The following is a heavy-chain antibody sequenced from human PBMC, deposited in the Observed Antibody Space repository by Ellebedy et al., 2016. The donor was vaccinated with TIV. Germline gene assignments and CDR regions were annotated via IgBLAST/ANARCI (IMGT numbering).Heavy chain of an antibody. D-gene: IGHD3-10*01. J-gene: IGHJ4*02. V-gene: IGHV3-48*04. CDR2: IRSSSSTI. Sequence: GESLKISCAASGFTFSSYSMNWVRQAPGKGLEWVSYIRSSSSTIYYADSVKGRFTISRDNAQNSLYLQMNSLRAEDTAVYYCARDSGSYSNDFDYWGQGTLVTVSS. CDR1: GFTFSSYS. CDR3: ARDSGSYSNDFDY.